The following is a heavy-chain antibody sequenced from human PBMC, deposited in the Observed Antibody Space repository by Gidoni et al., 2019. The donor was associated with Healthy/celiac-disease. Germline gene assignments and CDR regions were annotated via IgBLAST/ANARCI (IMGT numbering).Heavy chain of an antibody. CDR1: GFTFSSYA. CDR3: ARDEDYYDSSGYRSPGY. V-gene: IGHV3-30-3*01. Sequence: QVQLVESGGGVVQPGRSLRLSCAASGFTFSSYAMHWVRQAPGKGLEWVAVVSYDGSNKYYADSVKGRFTISRDNSKNTLYLQMNSLRAEDTAVYYCARDEDYYDSSGYRSPGYWGKGTLVTVSS. D-gene: IGHD3-22*01. CDR2: VSYDGSNK. J-gene: IGHJ4*02.